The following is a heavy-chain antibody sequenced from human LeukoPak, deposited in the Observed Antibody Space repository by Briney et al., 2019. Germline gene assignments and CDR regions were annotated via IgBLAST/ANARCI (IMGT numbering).Heavy chain of an antibody. J-gene: IGHJ6*03. CDR3: AGVQLWSTSHYYYYYSYMDV. V-gene: IGHV4-59*01. Sequence: KPSETLSLTRTVSGGSISSYYWRWIRQPPGKGLEWIGYIYYGGSTNYNPSLKSRVTISVDTSKNQFYLKLSSVTAADTAVYYCAGVQLWSTSHYYYYYSYMDVWGKGTTVTVSS. D-gene: IGHD5-18*01. CDR1: GGSISSYY. CDR2: IYYGGST.